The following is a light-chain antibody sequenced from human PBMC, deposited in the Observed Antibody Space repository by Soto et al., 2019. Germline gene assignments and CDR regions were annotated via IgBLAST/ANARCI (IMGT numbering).Light chain of an antibody. CDR2: GAS. Sequence: IVMTQSPASLSVSPGERATLSCRASQSVSSNLAWYQQKPGQAPRLLISGASTRAPGIPVRFSGSGSGTEFTLTISSLQSEDFAVYYCQHYNNWSTFGQGTRLEIK. J-gene: IGKJ5*01. V-gene: IGKV3-15*01. CDR3: QHYNNWST. CDR1: QSVSSN.